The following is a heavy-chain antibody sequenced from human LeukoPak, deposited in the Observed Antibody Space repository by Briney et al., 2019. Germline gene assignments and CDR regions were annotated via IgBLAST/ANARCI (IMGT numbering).Heavy chain of an antibody. Sequence: GGSLRLSCAASGFTFSSYGMSWVRQAPGKGLEWVSAISGSGGSTYYADSVKGRFTISRDNSKNTLYLQMNSLRAEDTAVYYCARHYSSGWYQSFDYWGQGTLVTVSS. V-gene: IGHV3-23*01. D-gene: IGHD6-19*01. CDR1: GFTFSSYG. J-gene: IGHJ4*02. CDR2: ISGSGGST. CDR3: ARHYSSGWYQSFDY.